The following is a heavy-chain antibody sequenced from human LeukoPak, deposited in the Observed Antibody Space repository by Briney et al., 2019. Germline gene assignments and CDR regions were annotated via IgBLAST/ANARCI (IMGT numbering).Heavy chain of an antibody. CDR2: INHSGIT. CDR3: SRGLSDVY. CDR1: GGSFSGYY. Sequence: SETLSLTCGVYGGSFSGYYWTWIRQPPGKGLEWVGEINHSGITNYNPSLKSRVTISIDTSKSQFSLKLNSVTAADTAVYYCSRGLSDVYWGQGTLVTVSS. J-gene: IGHJ4*02. V-gene: IGHV4-34*01.